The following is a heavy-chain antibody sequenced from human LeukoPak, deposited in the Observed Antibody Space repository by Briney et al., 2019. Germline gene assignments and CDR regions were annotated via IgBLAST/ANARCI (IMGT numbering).Heavy chain of an antibody. Sequence: PGGSLRLSCAASGFTFGGYWMSWVRQAPGKGLEWVADIKQDGSETYHVDSVKGRFTISRDNANKFLFLQMNSLRAEDTAVYYCARRRIVADGTRWFDPWGQGTLVTVSS. V-gene: IGHV3-7*05. CDR2: IKQDGSET. D-gene: IGHD6-13*01. CDR1: GFTFGGYW. CDR3: ARRRIVADGTRWFDP. J-gene: IGHJ5*02.